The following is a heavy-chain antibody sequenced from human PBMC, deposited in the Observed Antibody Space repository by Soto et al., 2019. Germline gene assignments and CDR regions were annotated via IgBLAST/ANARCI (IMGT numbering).Heavy chain of an antibody. Sequence: QLQLQESGPGLVKPSETLSLTCTVSGGSISSSSYYWGWIRQPPGKGLEWIGSIYYSGSTYYNPSPKSRVTISVDTSKHQFSLKLSSVTAADTAVYYCARQFREYRSSSYAFDIWGQGTMVTVSS. J-gene: IGHJ3*02. D-gene: IGHD6-6*01. CDR3: ARQFREYRSSSYAFDI. CDR2: IYYSGST. V-gene: IGHV4-39*01. CDR1: GGSISSSSYY.